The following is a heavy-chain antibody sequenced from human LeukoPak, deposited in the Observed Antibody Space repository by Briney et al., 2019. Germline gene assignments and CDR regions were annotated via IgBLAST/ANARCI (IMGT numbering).Heavy chain of an antibody. CDR1: GFTFNDYY. CDR3: ATDGAGFDT. J-gene: IGHJ5*02. CDR2: INIGGTNT. Sequence: PGGSLRLSCAASGFTFNDYYMSWIRQAPGKGLEWLSYINIGGTNTHYAGSVKGRFTIPRDNAKKSLYLEMNNLRAEDTAVYYCATDGAGFDTWGQGVLVTVSS. V-gene: IGHV3-11*01.